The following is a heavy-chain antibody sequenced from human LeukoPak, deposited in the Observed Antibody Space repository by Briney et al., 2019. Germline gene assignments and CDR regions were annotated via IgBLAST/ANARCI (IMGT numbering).Heavy chain of an antibody. CDR3: ARENSSGWYVWFDP. Sequence: GASVKVSCKASGGTFSSYAISWVRQAPGQGLGWMGGIIPIFGTANYAQKFQGRVTITADESTSTAYMELSSLRSEDTTVYYCARENSSGWYVWFDPWGQGTLVTVSS. D-gene: IGHD6-19*01. J-gene: IGHJ5*02. CDR1: GGTFSSYA. CDR2: IIPIFGTA. V-gene: IGHV1-69*13.